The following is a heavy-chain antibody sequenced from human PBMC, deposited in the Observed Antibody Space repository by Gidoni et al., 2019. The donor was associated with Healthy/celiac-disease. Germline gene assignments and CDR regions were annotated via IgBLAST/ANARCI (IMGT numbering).Heavy chain of an antibody. J-gene: IGHJ4*02. D-gene: IGHD3-16*01. CDR1: GGSISSGGYY. V-gene: IGHV4-31*03. CDR2: IYYSGST. CDR3: AREGENRGLIDY. Sequence: QVQLQESGPGLVKPSQTLSLTCTVSGGSISSGGYYWSWIRQHPGKGLEWIGYIYYSGSTYYNPALKSRVTISVDTSKNQFSLKLSSVTAADTAVYYCAREGENRGLIDYWGQGTLVTVSS.